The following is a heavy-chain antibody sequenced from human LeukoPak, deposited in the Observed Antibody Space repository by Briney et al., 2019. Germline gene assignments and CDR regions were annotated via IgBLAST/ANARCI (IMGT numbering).Heavy chain of an antibody. V-gene: IGHV3-74*01. Sequence: GGSLRLSCAASGFTFSSYWMHWVRQAPGKGLVWVSRINSDGSSTSYADSVKGRFTISRDNAKNTLYLQMNSLRAEDTAVYYCAREIGIVVVPAASGDAFDIWGQGTMVTVSS. CDR3: AREIGIVVVPAASGDAFDI. J-gene: IGHJ3*02. D-gene: IGHD2-2*01. CDR1: GFTFSSYW. CDR2: INSDGSST.